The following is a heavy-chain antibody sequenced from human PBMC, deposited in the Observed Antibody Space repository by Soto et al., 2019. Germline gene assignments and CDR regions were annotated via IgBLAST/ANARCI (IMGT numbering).Heavy chain of an antibody. V-gene: IGHV3-13*01. Sequence: GGSLRLSCAASGFTFSSYDMHWVRQATGKGLEWVSAIGTAGDAYYPGSVKGRFTISRENAKNSLYLQMNSLRAEDTAMYYCARGWFGELILDYWGQGTLVTVSS. CDR2: IGTAGDA. D-gene: IGHD3-10*01. J-gene: IGHJ4*02. CDR3: ARGWFGELILDY. CDR1: GFTFSSYD.